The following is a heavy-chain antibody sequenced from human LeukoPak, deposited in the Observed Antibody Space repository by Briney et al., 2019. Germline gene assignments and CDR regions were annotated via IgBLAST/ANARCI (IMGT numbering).Heavy chain of an antibody. CDR2: ISSSSSYI. CDR3: ARVDRLHGIMDV. V-gene: IGHV3-21*01. D-gene: IGHD1-26*01. Sequence: GGSLRLFCAASGFTFSSYEMNWVRQAPGKGLEWVSSISSSSSYIYYADSVKGRFTISRDNAKNSLYLQMNSLRAEDTAVYYCARVDRLHGIMDVWGKGTTVTISS. CDR1: GFTFSSYE. J-gene: IGHJ6*04.